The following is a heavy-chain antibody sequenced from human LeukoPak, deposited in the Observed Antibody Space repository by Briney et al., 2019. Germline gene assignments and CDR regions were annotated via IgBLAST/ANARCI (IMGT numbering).Heavy chain of an antibody. D-gene: IGHD3-9*01. CDR3: ARDFLTVADFDWLFPGY. CDR2: ISYDGSNK. J-gene: IGHJ4*02. V-gene: IGHV3-30*04. CDR1: GFTFSSYA. Sequence: GRSLRLSCAASGFTFSSYAMHWVRQAPGKGLEWVAVISYDGSNKYYADSVKGRFTISRDNSKNTLYLQMNSLRAEDTAVYYCARDFLTVADFDWLFPGYWGRGTLVTVSS.